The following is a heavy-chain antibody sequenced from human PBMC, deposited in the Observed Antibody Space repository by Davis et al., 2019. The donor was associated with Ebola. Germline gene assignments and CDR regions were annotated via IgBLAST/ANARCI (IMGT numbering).Heavy chain of an antibody. D-gene: IGHD4-17*01. CDR3: ARDLRYYYYYGMDV. Sequence: SETLSLTCAVYGGSFSGYYWSWIRQLPGKGLEWIGEINHSGSTNYNPSLKSRVTISVNTSKNQFSLKLSSVTAADTAVYYCARDLRYYYYYGMDVWGQGTTVTVSS. V-gene: IGHV4-34*01. CDR1: GGSFSGYY. J-gene: IGHJ6*02. CDR2: INHSGST.